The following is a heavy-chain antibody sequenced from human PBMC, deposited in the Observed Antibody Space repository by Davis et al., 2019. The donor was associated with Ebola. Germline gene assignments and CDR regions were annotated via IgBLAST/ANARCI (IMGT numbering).Heavy chain of an antibody. Sequence: PSETLSLTCTVSGGSISSYYWSWIRQPPGKGLEWIGYIYYSGSTNYNPSLKSRVTISVDTSKNQFSLKLSSVTAADTAVYYCARHTETTLWFGELSYYYYGMDVWGQGTTVTVSS. D-gene: IGHD3-10*01. J-gene: IGHJ6*02. CDR2: IYYSGST. CDR1: GGSISSYY. CDR3: ARHTETTLWFGELSYYYYGMDV. V-gene: IGHV4-59*08.